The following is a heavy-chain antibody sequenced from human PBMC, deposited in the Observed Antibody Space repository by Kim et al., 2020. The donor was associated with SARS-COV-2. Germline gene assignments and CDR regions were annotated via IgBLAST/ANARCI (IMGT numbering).Heavy chain of an antibody. J-gene: IGHJ5*02. CDR1: GYTFTSYD. D-gene: IGHD6-6*01. V-gene: IGHV1-8*01. CDR3: ARGPFRIAARRGGWFDP. CDR2: MNPNSGNT. Sequence: ASVKVSCKASGYTFTSYDINWVRQATGQGLEWMGWMNPNSGNTGYAQKFQGRVTMTRNTSISTAYMELSSLRSEDTAVYYCARGPFRIAARRGGWFDPWGQGTLVTVSS.